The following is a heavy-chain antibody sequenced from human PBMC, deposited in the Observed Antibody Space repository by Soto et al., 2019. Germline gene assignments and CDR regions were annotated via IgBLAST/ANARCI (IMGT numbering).Heavy chain of an antibody. CDR2: ISWNSGSI. CDR3: AKDLYGDYGGRDY. Sequence: GGSLRLSCAASGFTFDDYAMHWVRQAPGKGLEWVSGISWNSGSIAYADSVKGRFTISRDNAKNSLYLQMNSLRAEDTAFYYCAKDLYGDYGGRDYWGQGILVTVSS. D-gene: IGHD4-17*01. J-gene: IGHJ4*02. V-gene: IGHV3-9*01. CDR1: GFTFDDYA.